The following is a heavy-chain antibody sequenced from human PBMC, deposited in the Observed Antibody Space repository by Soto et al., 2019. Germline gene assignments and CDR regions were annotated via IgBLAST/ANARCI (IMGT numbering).Heavy chain of an antibody. V-gene: IGHV3-30*18. J-gene: IGHJ6*02. CDR2: ISYDGSNK. CDR1: GFTFSSYG. Sequence: QVQLVESGGGVVQPGRSLRLSCAASGFTFSSYGMHWVRQAPGKGLEWVAVISYDGSNKYYADSVKGRFTISRDNSKNTLYLQMNSLRAEDTAVYYCAKDGYSSGLYDLNYYYYGMDVWGQGTTVTVSS. D-gene: IGHD6-19*01. CDR3: AKDGYSSGLYDLNYYYYGMDV.